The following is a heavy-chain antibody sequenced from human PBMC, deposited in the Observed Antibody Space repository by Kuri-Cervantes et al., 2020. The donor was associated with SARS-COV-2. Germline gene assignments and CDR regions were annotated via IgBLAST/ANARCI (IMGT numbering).Heavy chain of an antibody. Sequence: GGSLRLSCAASGFTFSSYAMSWVRQAPGKGLEWVSAISGSGGSTYYADSVKGRFTISRDNSKNTLCLQMNSLRAEDTAVYYCANWRRRIAAAGPFDYWGQGTLVTVSS. J-gene: IGHJ4*02. V-gene: IGHV3-23*01. D-gene: IGHD6-13*01. CDR3: ANWRRRIAAAGPFDY. CDR1: GFTFSSYA. CDR2: ISGSGGST.